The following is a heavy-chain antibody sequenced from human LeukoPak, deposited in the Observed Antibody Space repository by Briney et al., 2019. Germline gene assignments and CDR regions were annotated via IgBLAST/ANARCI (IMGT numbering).Heavy chain of an antibody. J-gene: IGHJ3*02. V-gene: IGHV3-23*01. CDR3: TSRYCTTTNCYSFDI. CDR1: GFTFSSYA. D-gene: IGHD2-2*01. CDR2: ISGSGGTT. Sequence: PGGSLRLSCAASGFTFSSYAMSWVRQAPGKGLEWVSGISGSGGTTYYADSVKGRFSISRDNAKNSLYLQMNSLRVEDTAVYYCTSRYCTTTNCYSFDIWGQGTMVTVSS.